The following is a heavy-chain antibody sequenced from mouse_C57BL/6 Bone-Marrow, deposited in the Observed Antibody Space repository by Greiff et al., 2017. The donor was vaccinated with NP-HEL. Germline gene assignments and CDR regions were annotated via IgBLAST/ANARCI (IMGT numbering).Heavy chain of an antibody. CDR3: ARRRLTGTTFDY. V-gene: IGHV5-17*01. J-gene: IGHJ2*01. D-gene: IGHD4-1*01. CDR1: GFTFSDYG. Sequence: EVQVVESGGGLVKPGGSLKLSCAASGFTFSDYGMHWVRQAPEKGLEWVAYISSGSSTIYYADTVKGRFTISIDNAKNTLFLQRNRLRSEDTAMYYCARRRLTGTTFDYWGQGTTLTVSS. CDR2: ISSGSSTI.